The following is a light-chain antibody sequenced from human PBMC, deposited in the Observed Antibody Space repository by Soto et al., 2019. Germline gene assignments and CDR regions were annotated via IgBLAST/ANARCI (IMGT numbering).Light chain of an antibody. Sequence: EFVLTQSPGTLSLSPGERATLSCRASQTVRNKYLAWYKQKPGQAPRLLIYDASSRATGIPDRFSGGGSGTEFTLTISRLEPEDFAVYYCQQFSSYPLTFGGGTKVDI. CDR1: QTVRNKY. CDR3: QQFSSYPLT. CDR2: DAS. V-gene: IGKV3-20*01. J-gene: IGKJ4*01.